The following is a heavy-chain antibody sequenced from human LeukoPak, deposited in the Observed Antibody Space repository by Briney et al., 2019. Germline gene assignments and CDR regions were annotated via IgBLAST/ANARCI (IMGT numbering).Heavy chain of an antibody. CDR3: ARSVDRKRITIFGVVIAFDY. CDR2: GGT. Sequence: GGTNYAQKFQGSVTMTRDTSISTAYMELSRLRSDDTAVYYCARSVDRKRITIFGVVIAFDYWGQGTLVTVSS. D-gene: IGHD3-3*01. J-gene: IGHJ4*02. V-gene: IGHV1-2*02.